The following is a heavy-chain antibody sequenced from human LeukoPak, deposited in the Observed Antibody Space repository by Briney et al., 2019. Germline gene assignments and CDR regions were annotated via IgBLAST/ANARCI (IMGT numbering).Heavy chain of an antibody. CDR3: AKDPHYYDSSGYSFPHYFDY. D-gene: IGHD3-22*01. CDR2: ISGSGGST. Sequence: GGSLRLSCAASGFTFSSYAMSWVRQAPGEGLEWVSAISGSGGSTYYADSVKGRFTISRDNSKNTLYLQMNSLRAEDTAVYYCAKDPHYYDSSGYSFPHYFDYWGQGTLVTVSS. V-gene: IGHV3-23*01. CDR1: GFTFSSYA. J-gene: IGHJ4*02.